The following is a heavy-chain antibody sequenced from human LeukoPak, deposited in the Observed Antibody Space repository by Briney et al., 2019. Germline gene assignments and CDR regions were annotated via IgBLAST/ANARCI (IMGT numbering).Heavy chain of an antibody. V-gene: IGHV3-23*01. CDR3: AKTGQFDY. CDR2: ITVGATTT. CDR1: GFTFSTYA. D-gene: IGHD1-14*01. Sequence: PGGSLRLSCAASGFTFSTYAMSWVRQAPGKGLEWVSTITVGATTTFYADSVKGRFAISRDNSKNTLYLQMNSLRADDTAVYYRAKTGQFDYWGQGTLVTVSS. J-gene: IGHJ4*02.